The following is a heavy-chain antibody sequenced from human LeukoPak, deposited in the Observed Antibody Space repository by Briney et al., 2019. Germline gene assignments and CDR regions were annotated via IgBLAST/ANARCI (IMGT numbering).Heavy chain of an antibody. CDR1: GYSFTSYW. Sequence: KNGESLKISCKGSGYSFTSYWIGWVRQMPGKGLEWMGIIYPGDSATRYSPSFQGQVTISADKSISTAYLQWSSLKASDTAMYYCARPSLPYSSSWYAGGMDVWGQGTTVTVSS. V-gene: IGHV5-51*01. CDR3: ARPSLPYSSSWYAGGMDV. CDR2: IYPGDSAT. D-gene: IGHD6-13*01. J-gene: IGHJ6*02.